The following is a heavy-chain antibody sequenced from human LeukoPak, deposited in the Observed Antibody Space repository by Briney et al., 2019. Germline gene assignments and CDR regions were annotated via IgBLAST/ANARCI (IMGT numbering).Heavy chain of an antibody. CDR2: MNPHSGDT. J-gene: IGHJ3*02. V-gene: IGHV1-8*01. CDR1: GYTFTSYD. CDR3: ARINYGDAYDI. D-gene: IGHD4-11*01. Sequence: ASVTVSCKASGYTFTSYDINWVRQATGQGLEWMGWMNPHSGDTGYARNFQGRVTMTRSTSISTAYMELSSLRSEDTAVYYCARINYGDAYDIWGQGTLVTVSS.